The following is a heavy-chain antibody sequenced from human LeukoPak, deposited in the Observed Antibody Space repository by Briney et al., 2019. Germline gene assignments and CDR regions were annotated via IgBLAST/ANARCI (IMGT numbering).Heavy chain of an antibody. CDR1: GGSISSYY. CDR2: IYYSGST. Sequence: SETLSLTCTVSGGSISSYYWSWIRQPPGKGLEWIGYIYYSGSTNYNPSLKSRVTISVDTSKNQFSLKLNSVTAADTAVYYCARERAYSGSYTLFDYWGQGTLVTVSS. D-gene: IGHD1-26*01. CDR3: ARERAYSGSYTLFDY. V-gene: IGHV4-59*01. J-gene: IGHJ4*02.